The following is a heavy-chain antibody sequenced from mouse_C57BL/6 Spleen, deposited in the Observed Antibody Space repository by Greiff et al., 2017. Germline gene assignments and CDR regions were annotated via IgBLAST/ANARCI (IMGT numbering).Heavy chain of an antibody. CDR3: ARSSYSNYVGYFDV. D-gene: IGHD2-5*01. V-gene: IGHV1-82*01. J-gene: IGHJ1*03. Sequence: QVQLKQSGPELVKPGASVKISCKASGYAFSSSWMNWVKQRPGKGLEWIGRIYPGDGDTNYNGKFKGKATLTADKSSSTAYMQLSSLTSEDSAVYFCARSSYSNYVGYFDVWGTGTTVTVSS. CDR1: GYAFSSSW. CDR2: IYPGDGDT.